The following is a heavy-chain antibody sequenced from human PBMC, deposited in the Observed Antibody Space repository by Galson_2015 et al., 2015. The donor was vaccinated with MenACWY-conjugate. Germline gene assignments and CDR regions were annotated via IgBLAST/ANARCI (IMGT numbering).Heavy chain of an antibody. D-gene: IGHD2-2*01. CDR1: GFTFSSYT. J-gene: IGHJ3*02. CDR3: ARDLSYQPLLHFSETPRGAFDI. CDR2: ISSSSTYI. Sequence: SLRLSCAASGFTFSSYTMSWVRQAPGKGLEWVSSISSSSTYIYYADSVKGRFTISRDHANNSLYLQMNNLRSDDTALYYCARDLSYQPLLHFSETPRGAFDIWGQGTMVTVSS. V-gene: IGHV3-21*01.